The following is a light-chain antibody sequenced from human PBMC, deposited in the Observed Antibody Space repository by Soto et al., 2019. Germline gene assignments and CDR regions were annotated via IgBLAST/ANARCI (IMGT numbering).Light chain of an antibody. CDR2: DAS. J-gene: IGKJ2*01. V-gene: IGKV1-5*01. CDR1: QSISSW. Sequence: DIQMTQSPSTLSASVGDRVTITCRASQSISSWLAWYQQKPGKAPKLLIYDASSLESGVPSRFSGSGSGTEFTLTISSLQPDDFATYYCQPYTFGQGTKLEIK. CDR3: QPYT.